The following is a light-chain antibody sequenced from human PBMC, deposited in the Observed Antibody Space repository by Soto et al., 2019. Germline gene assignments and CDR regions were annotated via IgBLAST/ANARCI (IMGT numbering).Light chain of an antibody. J-gene: IGKJ2*01. CDR3: QQSYSTPPT. Sequence: DIQMTQSPSSLSASVGDRVTITCRASQSISSYLNWYQQKQGKAPMLLIYAASSLQSGVPSTFSGRGSGTDFTLTISSLQPEDFATYYCQQSYSTPPTFGQGTKLEIK. CDR2: AAS. CDR1: QSISSY. V-gene: IGKV1-39*01.